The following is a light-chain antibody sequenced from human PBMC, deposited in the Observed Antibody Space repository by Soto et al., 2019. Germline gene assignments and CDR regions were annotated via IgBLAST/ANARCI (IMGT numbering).Light chain of an antibody. J-gene: IGLJ1*01. Sequence: QSALTQPPSASGSPGQSVTISCTGTSSDVGGYNFVSWYQQHPDKAPKLIIYEVTKRPSGVPDRFSGSKSGNTASLTVSGLQAEDEADYYCTSYTGNSDVFGTGTKLTVL. CDR3: TSYTGNSDV. CDR1: SSDVGGYNF. CDR2: EVT. V-gene: IGLV2-8*01.